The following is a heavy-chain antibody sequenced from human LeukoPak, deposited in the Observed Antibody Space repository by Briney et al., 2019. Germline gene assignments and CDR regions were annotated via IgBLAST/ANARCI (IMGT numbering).Heavy chain of an antibody. CDR3: ATSGIAVAGPDA. CDR2: ISSSSSYI. V-gene: IGHV3-21*01. CDR1: GLTFSSYS. Sequence: GGSLRLSCAASGLTFSSYSMNWVRQAPGKGLEWVSSISSSSSYIYYADSVKGRFTISRDNAKNSLYLQMNSLRAEDTAVYYCATSGIAVAGPDAWGQGTLVTVSS. J-gene: IGHJ5*02. D-gene: IGHD6-19*01.